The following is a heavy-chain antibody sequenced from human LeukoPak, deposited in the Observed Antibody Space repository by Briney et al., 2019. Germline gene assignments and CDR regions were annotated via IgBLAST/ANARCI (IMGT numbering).Heavy chain of an antibody. V-gene: IGHV3-23*01. Sequence: GGSLRLSCAASGFTFSNYAMNWVRQAPGKGLEWVSAISGSGGGTYYADSVKGRFTISRDNSKNTLYLQMNSLRAEDTAVYYCAKGQQLVSSDAFDIWGQGTMVTVSS. CDR1: GFTFSNYA. CDR3: AKGQQLVSSDAFDI. D-gene: IGHD6-13*01. CDR2: ISGSGGGT. J-gene: IGHJ3*02.